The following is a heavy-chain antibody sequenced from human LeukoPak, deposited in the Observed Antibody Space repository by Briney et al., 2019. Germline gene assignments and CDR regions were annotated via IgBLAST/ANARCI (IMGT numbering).Heavy chain of an antibody. CDR1: GGSISSRSYY. CDR3: ARHPLKAYVSDWFDP. Sequence: PSETLSLTCTVSGGSISSRSYYWGWLRQPPGKGLEWIASIFYSGSTYHNPSLKSRVTISVDTSKSQFSLKLSSVTAADTAVYFCARHPLKAYVSDWFDPWDQGTLVTVSS. V-gene: IGHV4-39*01. CDR2: IFYSGST. D-gene: IGHD3-10*02. J-gene: IGHJ5*02.